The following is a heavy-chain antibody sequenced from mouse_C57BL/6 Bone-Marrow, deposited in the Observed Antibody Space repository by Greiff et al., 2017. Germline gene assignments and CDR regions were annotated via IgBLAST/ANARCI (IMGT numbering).Heavy chain of an antibody. J-gene: IGHJ2*01. V-gene: IGHV1-50*01. CDR3: ARGEVTTNY. Sequence: QVQLQPPGAELVKPGASVKLSCKASGYTFTSYWMQWVKQRPGQGLEWIGEIDPSDSYTNYNQKFKGKATLTVDTSSSTAYMQLSSLTSEDSAVYYCARGEVTTNYWGQGTTLTVSS. CDR1: GYTFTSYW. D-gene: IGHD2-2*01. CDR2: IDPSDSYT.